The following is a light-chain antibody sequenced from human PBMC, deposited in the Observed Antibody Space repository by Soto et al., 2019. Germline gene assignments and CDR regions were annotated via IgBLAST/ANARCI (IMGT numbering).Light chain of an antibody. J-gene: IGKJ5*01. V-gene: IGKV3-11*01. CDR3: QQYNNWPIT. Sequence: EIVLTQSPATLSLSPGEIATLYFRASQSVSSYLAWYQQKPGQAPRLLIYDASNRATGIPARFSGSGSGTEFTLTISSLQSEDFAVYYCQQYNNWPITFGQGTRLEIK. CDR2: DAS. CDR1: QSVSSY.